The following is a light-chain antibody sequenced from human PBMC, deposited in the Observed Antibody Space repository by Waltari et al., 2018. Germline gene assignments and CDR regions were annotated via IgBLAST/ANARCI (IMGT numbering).Light chain of an antibody. CDR2: VNSDGSH. Sequence: QLVLTQSPSASASLGASVKLTGTLSSGHSSHILAFHQQQPEKGPRYLMKVNSDGSHSKGDEIPDRFSGSSSGAERYLTISSLQSEDEADYYCQTGGHGTWVFGGGTKLTVL. V-gene: IGLV4-69*01. CDR3: QTGGHGTWV. J-gene: IGLJ3*02. CDR1: SGHSSHI.